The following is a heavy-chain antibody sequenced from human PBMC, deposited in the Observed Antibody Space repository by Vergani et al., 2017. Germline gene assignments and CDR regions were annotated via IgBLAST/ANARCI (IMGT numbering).Heavy chain of an antibody. CDR2: IIPILGIA. CDR3: AREGVCRSTSCYTNLYYFDD. J-gene: IGHJ4*02. V-gene: IGHV1-69*08. D-gene: IGHD2-2*02. Sequence: QVQLVQSGAEVKKPGSSVKVSCKASGGTFSSYTISWVRQAPGQGLEWMGRIIPILGIANYAQKFQGRVTITADKSTSTAYMELSSLRSEDTAVYYCAREGVCRSTSCYTNLYYFDDWGQGTLVTVSS. CDR1: GGTFSSYT.